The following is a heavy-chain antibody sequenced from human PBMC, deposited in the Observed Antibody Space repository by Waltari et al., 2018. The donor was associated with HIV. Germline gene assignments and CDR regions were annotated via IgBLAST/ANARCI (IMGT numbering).Heavy chain of an antibody. D-gene: IGHD3-10*01. CDR2: IRTKADRFAT. CDR1: GFSFSGSD. V-gene: IGHV3-73*01. Sequence: EVQLVQSGGDLVQPGGSLKVSCAASGFSFSGSDIHWVRQASGKGLDLIGRIRTKADRFATAYVASVKGRFIMSRDDSESKSYLQMSSLKIEDTAVYYCHRRGKLFRGVVDLDVWGQGTTVIVSS. J-gene: IGHJ6*02. CDR3: HRRGKLFRGVVDLDV.